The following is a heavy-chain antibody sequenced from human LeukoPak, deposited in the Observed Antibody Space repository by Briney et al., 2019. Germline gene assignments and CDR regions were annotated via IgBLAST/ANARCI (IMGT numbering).Heavy chain of an antibody. Sequence: GESLRISCKGSGYFVTHHWIGWVRQMPGKGLEWMAIIHTGNSDSKYSPSFQGQVTMSVDKSISTAYLQWSSLKASDTAMYYCAYSGSYYNPPFQYWGQGTLVTVSS. J-gene: IGHJ4*02. CDR1: GYFVTHHW. D-gene: IGHD3-10*01. V-gene: IGHV5-51*01. CDR3: AYSGSYYNPPFQY. CDR2: IHTGNSDS.